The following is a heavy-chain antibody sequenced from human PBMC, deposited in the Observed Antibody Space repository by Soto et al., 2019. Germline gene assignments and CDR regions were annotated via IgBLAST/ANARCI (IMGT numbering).Heavy chain of an antibody. Sequence: GESLKISCRGSGYSFTNHWIGWVRQVPGKGLEWIGIIYPGDSDTRYSPSFQGQVTISADKSISTAYLQWSSLKASDTAMYYCARHQAPSGAFQNPFYYWGQGILVTVSS. CDR3: ARHQAPSGAFQNPFYY. CDR2: IYPGDSDT. CDR1: GYSFTNHW. D-gene: IGHD1-26*01. J-gene: IGHJ4*02. V-gene: IGHV5-51*01.